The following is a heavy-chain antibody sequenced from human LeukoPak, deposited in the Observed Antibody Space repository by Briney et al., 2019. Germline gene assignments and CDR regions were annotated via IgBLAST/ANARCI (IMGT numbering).Heavy chain of an antibody. D-gene: IGHD1-26*01. CDR1: GFTFSTYA. CDR2: ITSNGAYT. CDR3: ATAENSGSYSY. V-gene: IGHV3-64*01. J-gene: IGHJ4*02. Sequence: GGSRRLSCAASGFTFSTYAMSWVRQAPGKGLEYVSAITSNGAYTYYANSVKGRFTISRDNSKNTLYLQMGSLRAEDMAVYYCATAENSGSYSYWGQGTLVTVSS.